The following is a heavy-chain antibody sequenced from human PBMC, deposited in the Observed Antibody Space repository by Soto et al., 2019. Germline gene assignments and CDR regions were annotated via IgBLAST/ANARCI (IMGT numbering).Heavy chain of an antibody. CDR3: ARDRWYYYDSSGPRDAFDI. CDR2: INHSGST. V-gene: IGHV4-34*01. Sequence: SETLSLTCAVYGGSFSGYYWSWIRQPPGKGLEWIGEINHSGSTNYNPSLKSRVTISVDTSKNQFSLKLSSVTAADTAVYYCARDRWYYYDSSGPRDAFDIWGQGTMVTVSS. CDR1: GGSFSGYY. J-gene: IGHJ3*02. D-gene: IGHD3-22*01.